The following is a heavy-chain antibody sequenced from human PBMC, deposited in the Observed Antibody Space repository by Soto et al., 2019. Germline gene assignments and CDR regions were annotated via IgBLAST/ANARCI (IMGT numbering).Heavy chain of an antibody. J-gene: IGHJ5*02. CDR2: IYYDGST. D-gene: IGHD2-8*01. V-gene: IGHV4-59*11. CDR3: ARESAGWQKNNVFDP. Sequence: SETLSLTCTVSGGSITSHYWSWIRQPPGKGLEWIGYIYYDGSTYYSPSLKSRVTMSVDTSRNQLLLRLDSVTAADTAVYYCARESAGWQKNNVFDPGGQG. CDR1: GGSITSHY.